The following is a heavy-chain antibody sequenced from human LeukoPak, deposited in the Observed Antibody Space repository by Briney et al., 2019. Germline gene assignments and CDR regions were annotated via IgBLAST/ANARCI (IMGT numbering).Heavy chain of an antibody. CDR2: ISSSGSTI. J-gene: IGHJ6*03. Sequence: GGSLRLSCAASGFTFSDYYMSWIRQAPGKGLEWVSYISSSGSTIYYADSVKGRFTISRDNAKNSLYLQMNSLRAEDTAVYYCARDSMITFGGASPASYYYYYYMDVWGKGTTVTVSS. CDR1: GFTFSDYY. CDR3: ARDSMITFGGASPASYYYYYYMDV. V-gene: IGHV3-11*04. D-gene: IGHD3-16*01.